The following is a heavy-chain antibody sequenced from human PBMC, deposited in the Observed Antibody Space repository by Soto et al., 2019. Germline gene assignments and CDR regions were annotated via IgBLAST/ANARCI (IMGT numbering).Heavy chain of an antibody. CDR1: GFTFSSYA. D-gene: IGHD2-15*01. J-gene: IGHJ4*02. Sequence: QVQLVESGGGVVQPGRSLRLSCVPSGFTFSSYAMHWVRQAPGKGLEWVAIISYDGTNKYYADSVRGRFTISRDNYKNTLYLQMNSLRVEDTALYYCVKERGRYCSGGTCYLFDSWGQGALVTVSS. CDR3: VKERGRYCSGGTCYLFDS. V-gene: IGHV3-30*04. CDR2: ISYDGTNK.